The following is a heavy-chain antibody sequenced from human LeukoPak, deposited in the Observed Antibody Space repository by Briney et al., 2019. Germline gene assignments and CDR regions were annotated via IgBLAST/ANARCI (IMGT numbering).Heavy chain of an antibody. Sequence: GGSLRLSCAASGFTFSSYWMSWVRQAPGKGLVWVSRINGDGSNTSYADSVKGRFTISRDNAKNTLYLQMNSLRAEDTAVFYCARGEDIVPTVTGYWGQGTLVSVSS. CDR3: ARGEDIVPTVTGY. D-gene: IGHD5-12*01. V-gene: IGHV3-74*01. CDR1: GFTFSSYW. J-gene: IGHJ4*02. CDR2: INGDGSNT.